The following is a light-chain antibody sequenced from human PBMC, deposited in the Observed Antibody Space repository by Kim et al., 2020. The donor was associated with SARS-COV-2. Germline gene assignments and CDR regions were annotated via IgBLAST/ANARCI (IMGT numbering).Light chain of an antibody. CDR1: SSNVGTEY. J-gene: IGLJ3*02. CDR3: ATWDSSLRWGV. V-gene: IGLV1-51*01. CDR2: DDN. Sequence: QSVLTQPPSLSAAPGQKVTISCSGTSSNVGTEYVSWYQQVPGTAPKLLIYDDNKRPSGIPDRFSGSKSGTSATLGITGLQTGDEADYYCATWDSSLRWGVFGGGTKVTVL.